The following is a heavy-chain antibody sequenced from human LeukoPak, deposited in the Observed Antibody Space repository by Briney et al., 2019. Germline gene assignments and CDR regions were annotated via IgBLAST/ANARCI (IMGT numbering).Heavy chain of an antibody. Sequence: GASVKVSCKASGYTFTGYYMHWVRQAPGQGLEWMGWINPNSGGTNYAPKFQGRVTMIKDTSTNSAYTELNKLTSDDTAVYYCGRGNKSFDPWGQETLVTVSS. CDR1: GYTFTGYY. J-gene: IGHJ5*02. CDR3: GRGNKSFDP. V-gene: IGHV1-2*02. CDR2: INPNSGGT.